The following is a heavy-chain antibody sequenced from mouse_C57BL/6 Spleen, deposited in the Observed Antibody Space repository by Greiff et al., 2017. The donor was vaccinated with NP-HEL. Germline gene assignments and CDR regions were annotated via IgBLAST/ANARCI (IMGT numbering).Heavy chain of an antibody. CDR2: IYPGNSDT. D-gene: IGHD2-4*01. J-gene: IGHJ2*01. CDR1: GYTFTSYW. CDR3: TRPLYYDYDSYFDY. Sequence: EVQLQESGTVLARPGASVKMSCKTSGYTFTSYWMHWVKQRPGQGLEWIGAIYPGNSDTSYNQKFKGKAKLTAVTSASTAYMELSSLTNEDSAVYYCTRPLYYDYDSYFDYWGQGTTLTVSS. V-gene: IGHV1-5*01.